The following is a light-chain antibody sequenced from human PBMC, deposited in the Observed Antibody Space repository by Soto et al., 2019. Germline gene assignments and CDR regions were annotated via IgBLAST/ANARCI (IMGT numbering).Light chain of an antibody. CDR2: GAS. CDR3: QQYGSSPRT. V-gene: IGKV3-20*01. CDR1: QSVSSSY. Sequence: EIVLTQSPGTLSLSPGERATLSCRASQSVSSSYLAWYQQKPGQAPRLLIYGASSRATGIPDRFSGSGSGTDFTLTINRLEPEDFAVYYCQQYGSSPRTFGQGTKVDSK. J-gene: IGKJ1*01.